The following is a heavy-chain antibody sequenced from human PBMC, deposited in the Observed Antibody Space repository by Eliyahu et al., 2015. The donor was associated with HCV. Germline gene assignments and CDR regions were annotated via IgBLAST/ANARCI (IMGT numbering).Heavy chain of an antibody. D-gene: IGHD2-15*01. V-gene: IGHV4-39*02. CDR2: IHYSGNT. CDR3: ARERRRLLEHHFFDY. CDR1: GGSISSSSSY. J-gene: IGHJ4*02. Sequence: QLQLQESGPGLVKPSETLSLTCTVSGGSISSSSSYWGWIRQPPGKGLEWIGSIHYSGNTYYTPSLKSRVTISVDTSKNQFSLKLSSVTAADTAVYYCARERRRLLEHHFFDYWGQGTLVTVSS.